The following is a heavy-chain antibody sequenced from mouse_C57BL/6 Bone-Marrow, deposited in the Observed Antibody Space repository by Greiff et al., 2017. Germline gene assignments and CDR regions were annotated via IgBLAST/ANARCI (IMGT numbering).Heavy chain of an antibody. V-gene: IGHV5-9-1*02. D-gene: IGHD2-3*01. CDR3: TRDRWLLPYAMDY. Sequence: EVKLVESGEGLVKPGGSLKLSCAASGFTFSSYAMSWVRQTPEKRLEWVAYISSGGDYIYYADTVKGRFTISRDNARNTLYLQMSSLKSEDTAMYYCTRDRWLLPYAMDYWGQGTSVTVAS. CDR1: GFTFSSYA. J-gene: IGHJ4*01. CDR2: ISSGGDYI.